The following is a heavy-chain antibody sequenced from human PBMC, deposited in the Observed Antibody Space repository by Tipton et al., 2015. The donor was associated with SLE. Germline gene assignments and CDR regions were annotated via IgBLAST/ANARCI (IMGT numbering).Heavy chain of an antibody. CDR1: GGSFSGYY. CDR3: ASAPGLDRDYYYYYYMDV. Sequence: GLVKPSETLSLTCAVYGGSFSGYYWSWIRQPPGKGLEWIGEINHSGGTNYNPSLKSRVTISVDTSKNQFSLKLSSVTAADTAVYYCASAPGLDRDYYYYYYMDVRGKGTTVTVPS. J-gene: IGHJ6*03. V-gene: IGHV4-34*01. CDR2: INHSGGT. D-gene: IGHD3/OR15-3a*01.